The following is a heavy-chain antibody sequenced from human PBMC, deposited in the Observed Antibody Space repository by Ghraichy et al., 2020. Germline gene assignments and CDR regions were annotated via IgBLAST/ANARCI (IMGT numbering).Heavy chain of an antibody. J-gene: IGHJ6*02. CDR2: INHSGST. D-gene: IGHD5-24*01. Sequence: SQTLSLTCAVYGGTFSDYQWTWIRQPPGEGLEWIGDINHSGSTNYNVSLQSRVIISLDTSKNQFSLKLRSVTAADTAVYYCARATIRDGMDVWGQGTTVTVSS. V-gene: IGHV4-34*01. CDR3: ARATIRDGMDV. CDR1: GGTFSDYQ.